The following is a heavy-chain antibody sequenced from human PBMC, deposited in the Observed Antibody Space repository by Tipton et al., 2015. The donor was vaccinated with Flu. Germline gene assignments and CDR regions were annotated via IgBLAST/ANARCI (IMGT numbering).Heavy chain of an antibody. CDR2: ITHSGST. Sequence: TLSLTCTVSGGSLSNYFWSWIRQPAGKGLEWIGRITHSGSTNYNASLNGRVIMSVDPSKGQLSLRLSSATAADTAKYYCARDLRGYSGYTGGDAFDVWGQGTVVTVSS. D-gene: IGHD5-12*01. J-gene: IGHJ3*01. CDR1: GGSLSNYF. V-gene: IGHV4-4*07. CDR3: ARDLRGYSGYTGGDAFDV.